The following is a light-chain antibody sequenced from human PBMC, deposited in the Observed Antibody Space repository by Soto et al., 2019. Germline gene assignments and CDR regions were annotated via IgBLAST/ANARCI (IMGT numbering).Light chain of an antibody. CDR1: ERVAKW. J-gene: IGKJ1*01. V-gene: IGKV1-5*01. CDR3: QQYKIRST. Sequence: DIQMTQSPSSLSASVGDTVTITCRASERVAKWLAWYHQKPGNAPKVLIYDVSKLGSGVPSRFSGSGSETEFTLSTTGLQPEDSATYFCQQYKIRSTFGQGTKVEV. CDR2: DVS.